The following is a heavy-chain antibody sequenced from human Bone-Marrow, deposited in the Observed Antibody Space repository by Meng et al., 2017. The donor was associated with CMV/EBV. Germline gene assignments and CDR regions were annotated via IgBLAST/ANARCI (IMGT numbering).Heavy chain of an antibody. V-gene: IGHV4-39*01. CDR3: ARHHSKRTIFGVVGYEFNFDY. Sequence: SETLSLTCTVSGCSISSSSYYWGWIRQPPGKWLEWIGSIYSSGSTYYNPSLKSRVTISVDTSKNQFSLKLSSVTAADTAVYYCARHHSKRTIFGVVGYEFNFDYWGQGTLVTVSS. J-gene: IGHJ4*02. CDR2: IYSSGST. D-gene: IGHD3-3*01. CDR1: GCSISSSSYY.